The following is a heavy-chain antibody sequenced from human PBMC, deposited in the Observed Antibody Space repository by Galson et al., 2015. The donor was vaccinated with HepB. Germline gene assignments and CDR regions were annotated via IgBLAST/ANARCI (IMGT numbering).Heavy chain of an antibody. CDR2: ISAYNGNT. CDR3: ARHLGYCSSTSCDVPLDY. J-gene: IGHJ4*02. CDR1: GYTFTSYG. D-gene: IGHD2-2*01. Sequence: SVKVSCKASGYTFTSYGISWVRQAPGQGLEWMGWISAYNGNTNYAQKLQGRVTMTTDTSTSTAYMELRSLRSDDTAVYYCARHLGYCSSTSCDVPLDYWGQGTLVTVSS. V-gene: IGHV1-18*01.